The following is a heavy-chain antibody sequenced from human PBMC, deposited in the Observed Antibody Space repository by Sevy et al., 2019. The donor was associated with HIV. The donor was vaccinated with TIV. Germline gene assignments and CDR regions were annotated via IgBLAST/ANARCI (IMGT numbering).Heavy chain of an antibody. CDR1: GGTFSSYA. J-gene: IGHJ6*03. V-gene: IGHV1-69*06. CDR3: ARSEDREGITMVRGVILLAPDYYYYMDV. Sequence: ASVKVSCKASGGTFSSYAISWVRQAPGQGLEWMGGIIPIFGTANYAQKFQGRVTITADKSTSTAYMELSSLGSEDTAVYYCARSEDREGITMVRGVILLAPDYYYYMDVWGKGTTVTVSS. CDR2: IIPIFGTA. D-gene: IGHD3-10*01.